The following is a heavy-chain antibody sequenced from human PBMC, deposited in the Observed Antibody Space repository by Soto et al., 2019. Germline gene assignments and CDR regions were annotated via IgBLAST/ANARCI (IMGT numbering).Heavy chain of an antibody. Sequence: GGSLRLSCAASGFTFSSYGMHWVRQAPGKGLEWVAVIWYDGSNKYYADSVKGRFTISRDNSKNTLYLQMNSLRAEDTAVYYCANIPGGYSDAFDIWGQGTMVTVSS. D-gene: IGHD3-10*01. CDR1: GFTFSSYG. CDR3: ANIPGGYSDAFDI. CDR2: IWYDGSNK. V-gene: IGHV3-33*06. J-gene: IGHJ3*02.